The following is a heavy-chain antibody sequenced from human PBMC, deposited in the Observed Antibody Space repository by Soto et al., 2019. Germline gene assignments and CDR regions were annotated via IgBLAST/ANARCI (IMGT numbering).Heavy chain of an antibody. CDR3: GLYDALFFDF. V-gene: IGHV3-21*01. CDR1: GLTFSAFN. Sequence: GGSRRRSWAASGLTFSAFNMNWVRQAPGKGLEWVSSITNSAYTSYADSVKGRFTISRDNAKNSLYLQMNSLRAEDTAVYYCGLYDALFFDFWGQGALVTVSS. J-gene: IGHJ4*02. D-gene: IGHD2-8*01. CDR2: ITNSAYT.